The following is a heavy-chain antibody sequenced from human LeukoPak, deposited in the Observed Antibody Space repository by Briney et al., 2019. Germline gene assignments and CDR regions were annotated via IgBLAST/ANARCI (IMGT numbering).Heavy chain of an antibody. Sequence: PSETLSLTCTVSGGSISSSNYYWGWIRQPPGKGLEWIGSIFYNGSTSHNPSLKIRGTISVDTSKNQFSVKLSSVTAADTAVYYCARLPFLWFGEPMRGYFDYWGQGTLVTVSS. CDR2: IFYNGST. D-gene: IGHD3-10*01. CDR1: GGSISSSNYY. J-gene: IGHJ4*02. V-gene: IGHV4-39*01. CDR3: ARLPFLWFGEPMRGYFDY.